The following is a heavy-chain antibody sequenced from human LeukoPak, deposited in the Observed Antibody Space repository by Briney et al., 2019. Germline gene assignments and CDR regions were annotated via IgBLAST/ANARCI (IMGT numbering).Heavy chain of an antibody. Sequence: GGSLRLSCAASEFTFSSYSMNWVRQAPGKGLVWVSHINSDGSYIKYADSVKGRFTISRDNAKKTLYLQMDSLRGEDTAVYFCARVGGGYYYYYGMDVWGQGTTVTVSS. CDR1: EFTFSSYS. V-gene: IGHV3-74*01. CDR2: INSDGSYI. D-gene: IGHD3-16*01. CDR3: ARVGGGYYYYYGMDV. J-gene: IGHJ6*02.